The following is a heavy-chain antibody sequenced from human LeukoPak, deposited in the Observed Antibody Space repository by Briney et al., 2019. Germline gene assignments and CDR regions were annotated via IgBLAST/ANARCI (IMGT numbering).Heavy chain of an antibody. J-gene: IGHJ6*03. CDR1: GGSISSSSYY. Sequence: SETLSLTCTVSGGSISSSSYYWGWIRPPPGKGLEWFGSIYYSGSTYYNPSLKSRVTISVDTSKNQFSLKLSSVTAADTAVYYCATGSYYYYYMDVWGKGTTVTISS. D-gene: IGHD7-27*01. V-gene: IGHV4-39*01. CDR2: IYYSGST. CDR3: ATGSYYYYYMDV.